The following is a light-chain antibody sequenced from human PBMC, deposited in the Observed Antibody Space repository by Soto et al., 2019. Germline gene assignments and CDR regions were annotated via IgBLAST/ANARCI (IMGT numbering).Light chain of an antibody. CDR2: DVY. Sequence: QSALTQPASVSGSPGQSIAISCIGVRTDGDGHDYVSWYQQHPGQAPQLIIYDVYNRPSGVSDRFSGSKSGNTASLVISGLQAEDEAVYFCTSYTASSPFYVFGAGTKVTVL. J-gene: IGLJ1*01. V-gene: IGLV2-14*03. CDR1: RTDGDGHDY. CDR3: TSYTASSPFYV.